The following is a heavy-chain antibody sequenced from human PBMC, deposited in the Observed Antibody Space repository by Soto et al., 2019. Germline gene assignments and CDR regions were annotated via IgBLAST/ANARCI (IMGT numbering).Heavy chain of an antibody. CDR1: GYRFTNHG. CDR2: ISGNDGKT. J-gene: IGHJ4*02. Sequence: ASVKVSCKASGYRFTNHGISWVRQAPGQGLEWMGWISGNDGKTKYARKFQGRVTMTTDTSTSTAYMEMNSLRHDDTAVYYCARDFYPLAYYFDYWGEGTLVNVS. V-gene: IGHV1-18*01. CDR3: ARDFYPLAYYFDY.